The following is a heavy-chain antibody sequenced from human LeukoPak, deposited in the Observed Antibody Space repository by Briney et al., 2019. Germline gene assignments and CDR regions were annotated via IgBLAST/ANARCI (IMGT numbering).Heavy chain of an antibody. D-gene: IGHD2/OR15-2a*01. Sequence: GGSLRLSCAASGFTFNNYGMHWVRQAPGKGLEWSAFIRYDGSNTYYADSVKGRFTISRENSKNTLYLQMNSLRAEDTAVYYCAKDSAKKYVDYWGQGTLVTVSS. CDR2: IRYDGSNT. V-gene: IGHV3-30*02. J-gene: IGHJ4*02. CDR3: AKDSAKKYVDY. CDR1: GFTFNNYG.